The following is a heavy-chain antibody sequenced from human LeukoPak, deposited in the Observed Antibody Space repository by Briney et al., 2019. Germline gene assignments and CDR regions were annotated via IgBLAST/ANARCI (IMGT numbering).Heavy chain of an antibody. CDR1: GVSISSSNW. CDR2: IYNSGST. Sequence: SETLSLTCAVSGVSISSSNWWSWVRQPPGKGLEWIGEIYNSGSTNYNPSLKSRVTISVDKSKNQFSLKLSSVTAADTAVYYCARDGHDYGDLPFGYWGQGTLVTVFS. J-gene: IGHJ4*02. CDR3: ARDGHDYGDLPFGY. D-gene: IGHD4-17*01. V-gene: IGHV4-4*02.